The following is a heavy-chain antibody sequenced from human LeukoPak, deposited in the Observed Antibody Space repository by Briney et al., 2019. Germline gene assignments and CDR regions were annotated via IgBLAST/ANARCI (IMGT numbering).Heavy chain of an antibody. CDR2: ISAYNGNT. CDR1: GYTFTIYG. V-gene: IGHV1-18*01. D-gene: IGHD2-15*01. J-gene: IGHJ4*02. CDR3: AREGDCSGGSCYWETDY. Sequence: ASVKVSCKSSGYTFTIYGISWVRQAPGQGLEWMGWISAYNGNTNYAQKLQGRVTMTTDTSTSTAYMELRSLRSDDTAAYYCAREGDCSGGSCYWETDYWGQGTLVTVSS.